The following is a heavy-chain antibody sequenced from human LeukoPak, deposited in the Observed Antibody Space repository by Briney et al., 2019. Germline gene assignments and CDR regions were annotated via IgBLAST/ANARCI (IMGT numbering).Heavy chain of an antibody. CDR2: ISTSGTT. CDR1: GGSFSGYY. D-gene: IGHD6-13*01. V-gene: IGHV4-59*10. J-gene: IGHJ5*02. Sequence: SETLSLTCAVYGGSFSGYYWGWIRQPARKGLEWIGRISTSGTTNYNPSLKSRVTMSVDTSKNLFSLKLSSVTAADTAVYYCAGGAAAAWGWFAPWGQGTLVTVSS. CDR3: AGGAAAAWGWFAP.